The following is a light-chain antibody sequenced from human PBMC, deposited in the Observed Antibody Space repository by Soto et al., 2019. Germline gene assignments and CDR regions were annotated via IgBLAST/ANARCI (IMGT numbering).Light chain of an antibody. CDR1: SNDVGSYNL. CDR3: CSYAGSNTHVV. V-gene: IGLV2-23*01. Sequence: QSVLTQPASVSGSPGQSITISCTGTSNDVGSYNLVSWYQQHPGKAPKVMIYEGTKRPSVVSNRFSGSKSGNTASLTISGLQAEDEADYYCCSYAGSNTHVVFGGGTKLTVL. J-gene: IGLJ2*01. CDR2: EGT.